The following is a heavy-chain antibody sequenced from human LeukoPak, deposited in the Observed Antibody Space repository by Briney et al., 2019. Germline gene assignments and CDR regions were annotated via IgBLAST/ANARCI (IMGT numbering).Heavy chain of an antibody. CDR3: ARKFLTGRLIDY. Sequence: GRSLRLSCAASGFTFSSYTMHWVRQAPGKGLEWVAVISYDGSNEYYADSVKGRFAISRDTSKNTLYLQMNGLRAEDTALYYCARKFLTGRLIDYWGQGTLVTVSS. CDR1: GFTFSSYT. J-gene: IGHJ4*02. D-gene: IGHD7-27*01. CDR2: ISYDGSNE. V-gene: IGHV3-30*03.